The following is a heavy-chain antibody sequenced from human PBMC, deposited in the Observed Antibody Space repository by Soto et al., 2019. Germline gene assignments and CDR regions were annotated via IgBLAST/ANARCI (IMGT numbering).Heavy chain of an antibody. CDR3: AKDHVRDYYYGSGSFGVFDY. CDR2: ISGSGGST. J-gene: IGHJ4*02. Sequence: GGSLRLSCAASGFTFSSYAMSWVRQAPGKGLEWVSAISGSGGSTYYADSVKGRFTISRDNSKNTLYLQMDSLRAEDTAVYYWAKDHVRDYYYGSGSFGVFDYWGQGPLVTVSS. V-gene: IGHV3-23*01. D-gene: IGHD3-10*01. CDR1: GFTFSSYA.